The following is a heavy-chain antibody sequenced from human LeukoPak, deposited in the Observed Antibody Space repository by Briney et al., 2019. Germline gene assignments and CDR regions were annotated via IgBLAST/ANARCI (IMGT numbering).Heavy chain of an antibody. CDR1: GFTFSDYY. J-gene: IGHJ6*04. V-gene: IGHV3-11*04. D-gene: IGHD3-10*02. CDR3: AELGITMIGGV. CDR2: ISSSGSI. Sequence: PGGSLRLSCAASGFTFSDYYMSWIRQAPGKGLEWVSYISSSGSIYYADSVKGRFTISRDNAKNSLYLQMNSLRAEDTAVYYCAELGITMIGGVWGKGTTVTISS.